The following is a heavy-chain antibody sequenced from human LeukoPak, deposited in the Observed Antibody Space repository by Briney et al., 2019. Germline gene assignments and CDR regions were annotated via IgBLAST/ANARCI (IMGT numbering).Heavy chain of an antibody. Sequence: PGGSLRLSCAASGFTFSSYDMHWVRQATGKGLEWVSAIGTAGDTYYPGSVKGRFTISRENAKNSLYPQMNSLRAGDTAVYYCARGQVGATYDYWGQGTLVTVSS. CDR2: IGTAGDT. CDR1: GFTFSSYD. J-gene: IGHJ4*02. CDR3: ARGQVGATYDY. V-gene: IGHV3-13*01. D-gene: IGHD1-26*01.